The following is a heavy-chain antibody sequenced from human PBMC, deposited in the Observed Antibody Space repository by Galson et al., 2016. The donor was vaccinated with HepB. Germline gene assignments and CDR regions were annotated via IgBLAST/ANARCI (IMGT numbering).Heavy chain of an antibody. V-gene: IGHV3-7*01. Sequence: SLRLSCAASGFSFRTYWMTWVRQAPGKGLEWVASIKQDGSDKYYVDSVKGRFTLSRDNAKDSLYLQMNSLRVEDTAVYFCARGHLGPFYWGQGTLVTVPS. CDR3: ARGHLGPFY. CDR1: GFSFRTYW. J-gene: IGHJ4*02. CDR2: IKQDGSDK.